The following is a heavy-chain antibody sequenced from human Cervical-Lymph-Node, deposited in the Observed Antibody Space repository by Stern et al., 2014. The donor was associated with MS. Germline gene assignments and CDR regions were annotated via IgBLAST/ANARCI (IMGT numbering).Heavy chain of an antibody. CDR3: ARRTFFYDGSGYQNRPFDY. Sequence: QVQLQESGPGLVKPSETLSLTCTVSGGSVSSRSYYWDWIRLPPGKGLEWIGNIYYNGSTFYSPSLKSRVTISVDTSKNQFFLKRSSVTAADTAVYYCARRTFFYDGSGYQNRPFDYWGQGTLVTVSS. CDR2: IYYNGST. D-gene: IGHD3-22*01. CDR1: GGSVSSRSYY. J-gene: IGHJ4*02. V-gene: IGHV4-39*01.